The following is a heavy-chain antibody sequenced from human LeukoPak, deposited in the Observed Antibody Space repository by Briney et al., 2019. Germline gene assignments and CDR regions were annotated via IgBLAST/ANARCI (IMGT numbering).Heavy chain of an antibody. CDR2: ISWNSGRI. CDR3: AKDATGADGMDV. D-gene: IGHD7-27*01. Sequence: GRSLRLSCAASGFIFDDYAMHWVRQAPGKGLEWVSGISWNSGRIGYADSVKGRFTISRDNAKNSLYLQMNSLRAEDTALYHCAKDATGADGMDVWGQGTTVTVSS. J-gene: IGHJ6*02. V-gene: IGHV3-9*01. CDR1: GFIFDDYA.